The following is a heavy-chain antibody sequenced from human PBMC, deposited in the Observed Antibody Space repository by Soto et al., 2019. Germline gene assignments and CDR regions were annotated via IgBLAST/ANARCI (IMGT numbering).Heavy chain of an antibody. J-gene: IGHJ4*02. CDR1: GLTFSNYA. CDR3: ATLKFGLKYYFDY. CDR2: ISGSGDT. Sequence: PGGSLRLSCAASGLTFSNYAMSWVRQAPGKGLEWVTAISGSGDTYYADSVKGRFTISRDNSKNTLYLQMNSLRAEDTAVYYCATLKFGLKYYFDYWAQRTLVTVSS. V-gene: IGHV3-23*01. D-gene: IGHD3-10*01.